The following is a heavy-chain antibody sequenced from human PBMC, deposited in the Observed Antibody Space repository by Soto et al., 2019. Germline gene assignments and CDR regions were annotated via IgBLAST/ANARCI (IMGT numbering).Heavy chain of an antibody. V-gene: IGHV5-10-1*01. CDR3: ASTRHYYDSSGYSPDY. D-gene: IGHD3-22*01. J-gene: IGHJ4*02. CDR2: IDPSDSYT. CDR1: GYSFTSYW. Sequence: GESLKISCKGSGYSFTSYWISWVRQMPGKGLEWMGRIDPSDSYTNYSPSFQGHVTISADKSISTAYLQWSSLKASDTAMYYCASTRHYYDSSGYSPDYWGQGTLVTVS.